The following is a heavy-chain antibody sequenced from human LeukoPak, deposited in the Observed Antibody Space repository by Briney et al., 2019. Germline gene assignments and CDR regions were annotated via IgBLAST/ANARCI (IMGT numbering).Heavy chain of an antibody. J-gene: IGHJ4*02. Sequence: ASVKVSCKASGYTFTGYYMHWVRQAPGQGLEWMGWINPNSGGTNYAQKFQGRVTMTRDTSISTAYMELSRLRSDDTAVYYCARGPATAAASSKGVHGYFDYWGQGTLVTVSS. CDR3: ARGPATAAASSKGVHGYFDY. V-gene: IGHV1-2*02. D-gene: IGHD6-13*01. CDR1: GYTFTGYY. CDR2: INPNSGGT.